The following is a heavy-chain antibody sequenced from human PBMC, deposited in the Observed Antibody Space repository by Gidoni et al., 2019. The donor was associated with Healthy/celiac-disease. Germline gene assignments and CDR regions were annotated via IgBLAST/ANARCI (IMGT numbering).Heavy chain of an antibody. V-gene: IGHV4-34*01. Sequence: QVQLQQWGAGLLKPSETLSLTCAVYGGSFSGYYWSWIRQPPGKGLEWIGEINHSGSTNYNPSLKSRVTISVDTSKNQFSLKLSSVTAADTAVYYCATARTGQWLGLGKRFDYWGQGTLVTVSS. CDR2: INHSGST. CDR3: ATARTGQWLGLGKRFDY. J-gene: IGHJ4*02. D-gene: IGHD6-19*01. CDR1: GGSFSGYY.